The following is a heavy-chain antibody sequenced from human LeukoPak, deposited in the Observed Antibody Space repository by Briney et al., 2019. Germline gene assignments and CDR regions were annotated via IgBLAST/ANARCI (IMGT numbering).Heavy chain of an antibody. CDR3: ARVGVTAATADY. Sequence: ASVKVSCKASGYTFTSYFTHWMRQAPGQGPGWMGIINPRGGSTEYSHKFQGRLTMTSDTSTSTVYMELNSLRSEDTAVYFCARVGVTAATADYWGQGTLVTVSS. D-gene: IGHD6-25*01. J-gene: IGHJ4*02. CDR2: INPRGGST. CDR1: GYTFTSYF. V-gene: IGHV1-46*01.